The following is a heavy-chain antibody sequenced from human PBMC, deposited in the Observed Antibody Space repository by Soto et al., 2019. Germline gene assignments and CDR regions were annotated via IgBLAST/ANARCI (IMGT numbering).Heavy chain of an antibody. D-gene: IGHD3-9*01. CDR2: ISGSGGST. J-gene: IGHJ6*02. CDR1: GFTFSSYA. Sequence: GGSLRLSFAASGFTFSSYAMSWVRQAPGKGLEWVSAISGSGGSTYYADSVKGRFTISRDNSNRTLYLQMNSLRAEDTAVYYCASDWSPYYYYGMDXWGQGTTVTVS. CDR3: ASDWSPYYYYGMDX. V-gene: IGHV3-23*01.